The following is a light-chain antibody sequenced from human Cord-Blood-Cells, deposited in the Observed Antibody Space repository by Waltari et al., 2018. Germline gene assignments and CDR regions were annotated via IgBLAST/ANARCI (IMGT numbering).Light chain of an antibody. CDR1: ALPKKY. CDR3: QSADSSGTYPVV. V-gene: IGLV3-25*02. CDR2: KDS. J-gene: IGLJ2*01. Sequence: SYELPQPPSVSLSPGQKARNTCSGDALPKKYAYWYQQKPGQAPVLVIYKDSERPSGIPERFSGSSSGTTVTLTISGVQAEDEADYYCQSADSSGTYPVVFGGGTKLTVL.